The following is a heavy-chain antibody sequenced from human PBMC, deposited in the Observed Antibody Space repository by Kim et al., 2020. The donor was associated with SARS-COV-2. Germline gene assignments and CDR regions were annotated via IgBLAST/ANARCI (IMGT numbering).Heavy chain of an antibody. CDR2: INYSGST. J-gene: IGHJ3*02. Sequence: SETLSLTCTVSGGSVSSGSYYWSWIRQPPGKGLERIGNINYSGSTNYNLSLKSRVTISVDTSKNQFSLKLSSVTAADTAVYYCAREGYYDSSGYFKTDAFDIWGQGIMVTVAS. D-gene: IGHD3-22*01. V-gene: IGHV4-61*01. CDR3: AREGYYDSSGYFKTDAFDI. CDR1: GGSVSSGSYY.